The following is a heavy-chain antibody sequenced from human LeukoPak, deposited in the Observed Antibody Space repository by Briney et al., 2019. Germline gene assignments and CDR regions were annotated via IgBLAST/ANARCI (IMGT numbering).Heavy chain of an antibody. J-gene: IGHJ6*04. V-gene: IGHV3-43D*03. Sequence: GGSLRLSCAASGFTFDDYAMHWVRQAPGKGLEWVSLISWDGGSTYYADSVKGRFTISRDNSKNSLYLQMNSLRAEDTALYYCAKGDAPPYSSSWPPTGDVWGKGTTVTVSS. CDR1: GFTFDDYA. CDR3: AKGDAPPYSSSWPPTGDV. CDR2: ISWDGGST. D-gene: IGHD6-13*01.